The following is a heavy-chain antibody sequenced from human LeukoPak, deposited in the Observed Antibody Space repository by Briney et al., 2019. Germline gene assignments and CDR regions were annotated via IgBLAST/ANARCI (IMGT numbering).Heavy chain of an antibody. CDR2: IYYSGST. D-gene: IGHD2-8*01. CDR3: ARVPGRRYCTNGVCFNFDY. V-gene: IGHV4-30-4*08. CDR1: GGSISSGGYY. J-gene: IGHJ4*02. Sequence: SETLSLTCTVSGGSISSGGYYWSWIRQPPGKGLEWIGYIYYSGSTYYNPPLKSRVTISVDTSKNQFSLKLSSVTAADTAVYYCARVPGRRYCTNGVCFNFDYWGQGTLVTVSS.